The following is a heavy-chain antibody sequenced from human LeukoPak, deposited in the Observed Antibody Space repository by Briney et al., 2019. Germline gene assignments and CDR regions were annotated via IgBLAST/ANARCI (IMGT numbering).Heavy chain of an antibody. J-gene: IGHJ4*02. CDR2: IYHSGST. CDR1: GGSISSGGYS. CDR3: ASFEVSATVAV. Sequence: SETLSLTCAVSGGSISSGGYSWSWIRQPPGKGLEWIGCIYHSGSTYYNPSLKSRVTISVDKSKNQFSLKLSSVTAADTAVYYCASFEVSATVAVWGQGTLVTVSS. D-gene: IGHD4-23*01. V-gene: IGHV4-30-2*01.